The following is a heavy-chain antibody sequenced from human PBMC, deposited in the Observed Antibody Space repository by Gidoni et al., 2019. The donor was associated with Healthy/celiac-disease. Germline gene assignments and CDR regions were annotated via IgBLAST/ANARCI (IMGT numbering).Heavy chain of an antibody. CDR1: GFTVSSIS. J-gene: IGHJ6*02. Sequence: EVQLVESGGGLVKPGGSRSLSCAASGFTVSSISMNWVRQAPGKGLGWVSSISSSGSYIYYADSVKGRFTISRDNAKNSLYLQMNSLRAEDTAVYYCARDAQSRGDVWGQGTTVTVSS. D-gene: IGHD3-10*01. CDR3: ARDAQSRGDV. V-gene: IGHV3-21*01. CDR2: ISSSGSYI.